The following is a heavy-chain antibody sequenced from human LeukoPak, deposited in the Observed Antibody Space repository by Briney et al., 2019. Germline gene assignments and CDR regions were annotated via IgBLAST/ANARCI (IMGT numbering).Heavy chain of an antibody. CDR3: AKGSYYDSSGSFYFDY. J-gene: IGHJ4*02. D-gene: IGHD3-22*01. CDR1: GFTFSSYA. V-gene: IGHV3-23*01. Sequence: GGSLRLTCAASGFTFSSYAMSWVRQAPGKGLEWVSGIGDSGDNTYYADSVKGRFTISRDNSKNTLYVQVNSLGTEDTAAYYCAKGSYYDSSGSFYFDYWGQGTLVTVSS. CDR2: IGDSGDNT.